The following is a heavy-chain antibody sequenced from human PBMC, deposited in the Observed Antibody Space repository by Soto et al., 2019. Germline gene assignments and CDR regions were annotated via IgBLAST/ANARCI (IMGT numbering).Heavy chain of an antibody. V-gene: IGHV4-4*02. CDR2: IYHSGAT. CDR1: GDSITSSNW. J-gene: IGHJ4*02. Sequence: QVQLQESGPGLVKPSGTLSLTRAVSGDSITSSNWWSWVRQAPGKGLEWIGEIYHSGATTYNPSLKSRATISVDPSNNHFSLKMTSVTAADTAVYFCARDLGTGTDYWGRGTLVTVAS. CDR3: ARDLGTGTDY.